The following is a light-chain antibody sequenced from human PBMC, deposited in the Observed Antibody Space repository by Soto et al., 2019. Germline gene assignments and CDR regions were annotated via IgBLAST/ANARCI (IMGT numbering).Light chain of an antibody. V-gene: IGLV7-46*01. CDR1: AGPVTSRHY. CDR3: SLSYSGVRV. J-gene: IGLJ3*02. Sequence: QAVVTQEPSLTVSPVGTVTLTCASSAGPVTSRHYPYWFQQKPGQAPRALIYDTSNKHPWTPARFSGSLLGGTPALILSGAQPEDEADYYCSLSYSGVRVFGGGTKLTVL. CDR2: DTS.